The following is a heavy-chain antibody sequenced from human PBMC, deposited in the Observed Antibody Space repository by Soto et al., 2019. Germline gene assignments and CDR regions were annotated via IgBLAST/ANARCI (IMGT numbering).Heavy chain of an antibody. Sequence: ASVKVSCKASGGTFSSYAISWVRQAPGQGLEWMGGIIPILGTANYAQKFQGRVTITADESTSTAYMELSSLRSEDTAVYYCARVRVKYSSSPEDTFTHYYYYGMDVWGQGTTVTVSS. V-gene: IGHV1-69*13. CDR1: GGTFSSYA. CDR2: IIPILGTA. D-gene: IGHD6-6*01. CDR3: ARVRVKYSSSPEDTFTHYYYYGMDV. J-gene: IGHJ6*02.